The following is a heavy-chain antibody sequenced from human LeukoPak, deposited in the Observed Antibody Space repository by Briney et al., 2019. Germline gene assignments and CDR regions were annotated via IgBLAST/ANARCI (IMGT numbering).Heavy chain of an antibody. J-gene: IGHJ5*02. CDR2: IYYSGST. Sequence: PSETLSLTCTVSGGSISSSSYYWGWIRQPPGKGLEWIGSIYYSGSTYYNPSLKSRVTISVDTSKNQFSLKLSSVTAADTAVYYCARGRGYSYGYWWFDPWGQGTLVTVSS. D-gene: IGHD5-18*01. V-gene: IGHV4-39*01. CDR3: ARGRGYSYGYWWFDP. CDR1: GGSISSSSYY.